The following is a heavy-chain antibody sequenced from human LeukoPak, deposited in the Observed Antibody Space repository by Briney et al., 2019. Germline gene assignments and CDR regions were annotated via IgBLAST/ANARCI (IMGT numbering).Heavy chain of an antibody. Sequence: GASVKVSCKASGGTFSSYAISWVRQAPGQGLEWMGGIIPIFGTATYAQKFQDRVTITADKSTSTAYMELGSLRSEDTAMYYCAGVLRFLEWLFWFDPWGQGTLVTVSS. CDR1: GGTFSSYA. J-gene: IGHJ5*02. CDR3: AGVLRFLEWLFWFDP. CDR2: IIPIFGTA. D-gene: IGHD3-3*01. V-gene: IGHV1-69*06.